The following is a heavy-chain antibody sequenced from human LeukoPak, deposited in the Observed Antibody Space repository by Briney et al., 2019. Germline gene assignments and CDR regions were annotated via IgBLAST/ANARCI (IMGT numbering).Heavy chain of an antibody. J-gene: IGHJ4*02. V-gene: IGHV1-18*01. D-gene: IGHD4-17*01. CDR1: GYTFTHYA. Sequence: ASVKVSCKASGYTFTHYAINWVRQAPGQGLEWMGWISAYNGNTNYAQKLQGRVTMTTDTSTSTAYMELRSLRSDDTAVYYCARGDNGYGDFGAWGQGTLVTVSS. CDR3: ARGDNGYGDFGA. CDR2: ISAYNGNT.